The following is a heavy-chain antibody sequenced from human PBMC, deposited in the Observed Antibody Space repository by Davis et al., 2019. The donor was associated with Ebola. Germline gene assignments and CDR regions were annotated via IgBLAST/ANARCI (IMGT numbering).Heavy chain of an antibody. CDR1: GGSFSGYY. D-gene: IGHD1-26*01. CDR3: ARLRTTWVGAALGFDY. J-gene: IGHJ4*02. CDR2: INHSGST. Sequence: GSLRLSCAVYGGSFSGYYWSWIRKPPGKGLEWIGEINHSGSTNYNPSLKSRVTISVDTSKNQFSLRLTSALAADSAIYYCARLRTTWVGAALGFDYWGQGTLVTVSS. V-gene: IGHV4-34*01.